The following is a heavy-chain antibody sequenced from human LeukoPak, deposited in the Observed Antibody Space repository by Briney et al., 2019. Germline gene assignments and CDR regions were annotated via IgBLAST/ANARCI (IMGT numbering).Heavy chain of an antibody. CDR3: ARGGGSSSWYGWFDP. V-gene: IGHV1-3*01. CDR2: INAGNGNT. D-gene: IGHD6-13*01. Sequence: ASVTVSCTASGYTFTSYAMHWVRQAPGQRLEWMGWINAGNGNTKYSQKFQGRVTITRDTSASTAYMELSSLRSEDTAVYYCARGGGSSSWYGWFDPWGQGTLVTVSS. CDR1: GYTFTSYA. J-gene: IGHJ5*02.